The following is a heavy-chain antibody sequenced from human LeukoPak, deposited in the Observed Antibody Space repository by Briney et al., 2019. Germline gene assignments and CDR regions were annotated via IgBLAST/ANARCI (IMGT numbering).Heavy chain of an antibody. CDR3: ARDKRPYFDY. CDR2: VSYDGSNE. V-gene: IGHV3-30*04. J-gene: IGHJ4*02. Sequence: GGSLRLSCTVSGFTFSSYVMHWVRQAPGKGLEWVAIVSYDGSNEYYADSVKGRFTISRDNSKNTLYLQMNSLRAADTAVYYCARDKRPYFDYWGQGTLVTVSS. CDR1: GFTFSSYV.